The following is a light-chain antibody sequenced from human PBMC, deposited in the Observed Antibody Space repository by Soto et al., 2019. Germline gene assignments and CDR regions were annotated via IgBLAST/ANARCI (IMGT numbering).Light chain of an antibody. CDR3: QQYGSSPLIT. CDR1: QSVGTSY. V-gene: IGKV3-20*01. CDR2: AAS. J-gene: IGKJ5*01. Sequence: EIVLTQSPGTLSLSPGERATLFCRASQSVGTSYLAWYQQKPGQAPRLLIYAASRRATGIPDRFNGSGTGTDFTLAISRLEPEDFAVYYCQQYGSSPLITFGQGTRLEIK.